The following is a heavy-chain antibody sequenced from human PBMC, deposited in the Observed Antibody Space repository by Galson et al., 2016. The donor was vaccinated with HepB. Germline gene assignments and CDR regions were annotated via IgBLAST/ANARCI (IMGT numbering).Heavy chain of an antibody. J-gene: IGHJ6*02. D-gene: IGHD2-15*01. Sequence: SLRLSCAASGFTFSSYWMHWVRQAPGKGLVSVSRINNDGSSINYVDSVKGRFTSSRDNAKNTLFLQMNSLRAEDTAVYYCARDLVEFCSGSSCQRGGVDVWGQGTTVTVSS. CDR2: INNDGSSI. CDR1: GFTFSSYW. CDR3: ARDLVEFCSGSSCQRGGVDV. V-gene: IGHV3-74*01.